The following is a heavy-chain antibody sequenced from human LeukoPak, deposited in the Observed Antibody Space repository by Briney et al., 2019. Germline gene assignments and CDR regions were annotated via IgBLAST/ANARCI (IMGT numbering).Heavy chain of an antibody. CDR2: IRDKGYGHAT. CDR3: TTPKEGNWFDP. CDR1: GFTFSDSS. V-gene: IGHV3-73*01. Sequence: GGSLKLSCAASGFTFSDSSLNWVRQASGKGLEWVGRIRDKGYGHATAYAASVKGRFTLSRDDSKNTAYLQMNSLKTEDTALYYCTTPKEGNWFDPWGQGTLVTVSS. J-gene: IGHJ5*02.